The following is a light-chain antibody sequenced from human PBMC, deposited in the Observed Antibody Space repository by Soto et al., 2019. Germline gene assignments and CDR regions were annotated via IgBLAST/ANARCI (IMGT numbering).Light chain of an antibody. V-gene: IGLV2-11*01. CDR3: CSSAGGFTWV. J-gene: IGLJ3*02. CDR1: SSDVV. Sequence: QYALTQARSVSGSPGQSVTISCTGTSSDVVSWYQQHPGKAPKLIIYYVSQRPSGVPDRFSGSKSGNTASLTISGLQAEDEADYYCCSSAGGFTWVFGGGTKVTVL. CDR2: YVS.